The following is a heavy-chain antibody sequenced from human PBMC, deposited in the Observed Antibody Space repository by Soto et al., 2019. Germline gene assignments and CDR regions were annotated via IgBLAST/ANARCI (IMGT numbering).Heavy chain of an antibody. CDR2: ISYDGSNK. CDR3: AKDPYYYDSSGYSNDAFDI. CDR1: GFTFSSYG. J-gene: IGHJ3*02. D-gene: IGHD3-22*01. Sequence: QVQLVESGGGVVQPGRSLRLSCAASGFTFSSYGMHWVRQAPGKGLEWVAVISYDGSNKYYADSVKGLFTISRDKSKNTLYLEMNSLRAEDTAVYYCAKDPYYYDSSGYSNDAFDIWGQGTMVTVSS. V-gene: IGHV3-30*18.